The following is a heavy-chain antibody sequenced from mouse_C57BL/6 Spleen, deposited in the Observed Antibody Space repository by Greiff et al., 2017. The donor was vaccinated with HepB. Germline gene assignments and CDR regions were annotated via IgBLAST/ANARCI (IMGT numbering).Heavy chain of an antibody. V-gene: IGHV5-17*01. J-gene: IGHJ2*01. D-gene: IGHD1-3*01. CDR1: GFTFSDYG. CDR2: ISSGSSTI. Sequence: EVKLVESGGGLVKPGGSLKLSCAASGFTFSDYGMHWVRQAPEKGLEWVAYISSGSSTIYYADTVKGRFTISRDNAKNTLFLQMTSLRSEDTAMYYCARPSKPYYFDYWGQGTTLTVSS. CDR3: ARPSKPYYFDY.